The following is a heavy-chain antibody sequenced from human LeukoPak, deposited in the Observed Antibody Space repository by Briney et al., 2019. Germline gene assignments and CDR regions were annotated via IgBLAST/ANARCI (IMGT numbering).Heavy chain of an antibody. CDR1: GFTFSSYW. CDR3: ARDGGCQLLADWFDP. J-gene: IGHJ5*02. D-gene: IGHD2-2*01. V-gene: IGHV3-74*01. CDR2: INSDGSTT. Sequence: GGSLRLSCAASGFTFSSYWMHWVRQAPGKGLVWVSRINSDGSTTSYADSVKGRFTISRDNAKNTLYLQMNSLRAEDTAVYYCARDGGCQLLADWFDPWGQGTLVTVSS.